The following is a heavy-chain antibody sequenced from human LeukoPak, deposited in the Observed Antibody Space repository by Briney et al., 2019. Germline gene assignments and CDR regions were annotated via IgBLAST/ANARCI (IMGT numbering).Heavy chain of an antibody. CDR1: GVTFSNAA. CDR3: AKGSKLVVITRDHHMAV. J-gene: IGHJ6*03. D-gene: IGHD3-22*01. V-gene: IGHV3-23*01. Sequence: GGCLRVSCAAPGVTFSNAAMRWGREGPGEGVWWVSGISGSGDSTYYADSVKGRFTISRDNSKNSLYLQMNSLRAEDTAVYYCAKGSKLVVITRDHHMAVWGKGTTVTISS. CDR2: ISGSGDST.